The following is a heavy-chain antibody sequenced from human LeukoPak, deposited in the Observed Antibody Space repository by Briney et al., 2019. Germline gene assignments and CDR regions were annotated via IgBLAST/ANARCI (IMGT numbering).Heavy chain of an antibody. Sequence: GGSLRLSCAASGFTFSDFWMSWVRQAPGEGLECVASTNEAGGDKYNVDSVKGRFTISRDNSKNSLSLQMNSLTAEDTAIYYCAIATTGRGAFGSWGQGTLVSVSS. D-gene: IGHD1-1*01. CDR3: AIATTGRGAFGS. V-gene: IGHV3-7*01. CDR1: GFTFSDFW. J-gene: IGHJ4*02. CDR2: TNEAGGDK.